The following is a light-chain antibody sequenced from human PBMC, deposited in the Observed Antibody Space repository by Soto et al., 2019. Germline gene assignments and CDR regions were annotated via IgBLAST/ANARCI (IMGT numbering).Light chain of an antibody. J-gene: IGKJ2*01. CDR1: QGISSA. CDR3: QQFNNYPHGDT. V-gene: IGKV1D-13*01. Sequence: AIQLTQSPSSLSASVGDRVTITCRASQGISSALAWYQQKPGKAPKLLIYDASSLESGVPSRFSGSGSGTDFTLTISSLQPEDFATYYCQQFNNYPHGDTFGQGTKLEIK. CDR2: DAS.